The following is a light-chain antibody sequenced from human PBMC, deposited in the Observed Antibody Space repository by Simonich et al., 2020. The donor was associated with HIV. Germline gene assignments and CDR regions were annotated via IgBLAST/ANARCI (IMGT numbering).Light chain of an antibody. CDR2: KAS. CDR3: QQRFNWPPYT. J-gene: IGKJ2*01. Sequence: DIQMTQSPSTLSASVGDRVTITCRASQSISRWLAWYQQKPGKAPKLLIYKASSLESGVPARFSGSGSGTDFTLTISSLEPEDFAVYYCQQRFNWPPYTFGQGTKLEI. V-gene: IGKV1-5*03. CDR1: QSISRW.